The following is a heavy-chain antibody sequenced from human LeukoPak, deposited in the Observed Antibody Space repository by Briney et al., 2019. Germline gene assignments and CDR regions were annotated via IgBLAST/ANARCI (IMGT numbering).Heavy chain of an antibody. J-gene: IGHJ3*01. D-gene: IGHD1-26*01. V-gene: IGHV3-30*03. CDR3: ARVIGWDEPFDL. Sequence: GGSLRLSCAASGFTFSSYGMHWVCQAPGKGLEWVAVISYDGSNKYYADSVKGRFTISRDNSKNTLYLQMNSLRAEDTAVYYCARVIGWDEPFDLWGHGTLVTVSS. CDR2: ISYDGSNK. CDR1: GFTFSSYG.